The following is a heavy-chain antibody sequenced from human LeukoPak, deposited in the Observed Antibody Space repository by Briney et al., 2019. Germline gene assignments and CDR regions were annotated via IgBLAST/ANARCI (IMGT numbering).Heavy chain of an antibody. CDR3: VRDSSTVTFDY. CDR2: FSTSSST. J-gene: IGHJ4*02. D-gene: IGHD4-17*01. V-gene: IGHV3-48*04. CDR1: GLTFSSYS. Sequence: GGSLRLSCAASGLTFSSYSMSWVRQAPGKGLEWISHFSTSSSTYYADSVKGRFTISRDNAKDSLYLQMNSLRAEDTAVYYCVRDSSTVTFDYWGQGTLVTVSS.